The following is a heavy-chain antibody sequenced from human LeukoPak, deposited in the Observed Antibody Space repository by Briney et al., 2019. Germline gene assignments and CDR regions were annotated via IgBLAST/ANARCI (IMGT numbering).Heavy chain of an antibody. V-gene: IGHV3-23*01. Sequence: PGGSLRLSCAASGFTFSSYAMSWVRQAPGKGLEWVSAISGSGGSTYYADSVKGRFTISRDNSKNTLYLQMNSLRAEDTAVYYCAPTRYYDFWSGYYGYFFDYWGQGTLVTVSS. CDR3: APTRYYDFWSGYYGYFFDY. J-gene: IGHJ4*02. CDR1: GFTFSSYA. CDR2: ISGSGGST. D-gene: IGHD3-3*01.